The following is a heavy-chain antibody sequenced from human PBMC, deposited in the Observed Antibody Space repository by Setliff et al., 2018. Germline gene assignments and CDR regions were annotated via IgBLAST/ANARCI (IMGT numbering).Heavy chain of an antibody. Sequence: ASVKVSCKASGYTFTNXSINWVRQAPGQRLEWMGWINAGNGNTKYSQKFQGRVTITRDTSASTAYMEMSSLISEDTAVYYCARDTYIGDFWSGYSIQGRFDPWGQGTLVTVSS. V-gene: IGHV1-3*01. CDR1: GYTFTNXS. D-gene: IGHD3-3*01. CDR3: ARDTYIGDFWSGYSIQGRFDP. CDR2: INAGNGNT. J-gene: IGHJ5*02.